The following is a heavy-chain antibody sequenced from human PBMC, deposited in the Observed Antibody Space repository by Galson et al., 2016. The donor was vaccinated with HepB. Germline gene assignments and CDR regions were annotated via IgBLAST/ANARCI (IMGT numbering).Heavy chain of an antibody. D-gene: IGHD3-22*01. J-gene: IGHJ6*02. CDR3: ASTLYYDSSGHYGLDV. CDR1: GGTFSTCA. V-gene: IGHV1-69*10. CDR2: IIPRVGIR. Sequence: SVKVSCKASGGTFSTCAINWVRQAPGQGLEWMGGIIPRVGIRNYARKSQGRVTITADESTGTAHMELSSLRSDDTGVYYCASTLYYDSSGHYGLDVWGQGTAVTVSS.